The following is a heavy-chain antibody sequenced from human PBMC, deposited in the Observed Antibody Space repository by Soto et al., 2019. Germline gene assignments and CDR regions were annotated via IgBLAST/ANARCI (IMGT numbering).Heavy chain of an antibody. CDR2: IYYSGST. CDR3: ARVSRGITIFGVVIFSENWFDP. J-gene: IGHJ5*02. Sequence: SETLSLTCTVSGGSISSGGYYWSWIRQHPGKGLEWIGYIYYSGSTYYNPSLKSRVTISVDTSKNQFSLKLSSVTAADTAVYYCARVSRGITIFGVVIFSENWFDPWGQGTLVTVSS. D-gene: IGHD3-3*01. CDR1: GGSISSGGYY. V-gene: IGHV4-31*03.